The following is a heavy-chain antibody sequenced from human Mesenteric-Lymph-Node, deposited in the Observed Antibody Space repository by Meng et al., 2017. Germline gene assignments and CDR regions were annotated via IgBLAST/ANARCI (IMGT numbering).Heavy chain of an antibody. V-gene: IGHV4-30-4*01. D-gene: IGHD5-12*01. CDR3: ARDRGGLGAFDY. J-gene: IGHJ4*02. Sequence: QLPDSGPGLVKPSQTLSLTCTCSGGSISSGDYYWSWIRQPPGKGLEWIGYIYYSGSTYYNPSLKSRVTISVDTSKNQFSLKLSSVTAADTAVYYCARDRGGLGAFDYWGQGTLVTVSS. CDR2: IYYSGST. CDR1: GGSISSGDYY.